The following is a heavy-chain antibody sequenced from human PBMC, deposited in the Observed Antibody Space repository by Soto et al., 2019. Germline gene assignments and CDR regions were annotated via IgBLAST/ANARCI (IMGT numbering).Heavy chain of an antibody. CDR2: INAGSGNT. D-gene: IGHD6-19*01. Sequence: GAAVKVSCKASGYTFTNDGIHWLRQAPGQRLEWMGWINAGSGNTKYSQKLQGRVTINRDTSARTAYMELSRLRSEDTAVYYCARSGYSSGWYHWYFDFWGRGTLVTVSS. CDR3: ARSGYSSGWYHWYFDF. J-gene: IGHJ2*01. CDR1: GYTFTNDG. V-gene: IGHV1-3*01.